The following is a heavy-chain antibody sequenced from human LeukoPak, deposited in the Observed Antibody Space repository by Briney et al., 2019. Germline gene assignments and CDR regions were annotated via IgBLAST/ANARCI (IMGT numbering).Heavy chain of an antibody. Sequence: GESLKISCEGSGYNFTSYWIAWVRQMPGKGLEWMGIIYPGDSDTRYSPSFQGQATISADKSISTAYLQWGSLKASDTAMYYCARQGYSSADYWGQGTLVTVSS. V-gene: IGHV5-51*01. CDR2: IYPGDSDT. D-gene: IGHD6-19*01. CDR3: ARQGYSSADY. J-gene: IGHJ4*02. CDR1: GYNFTSYW.